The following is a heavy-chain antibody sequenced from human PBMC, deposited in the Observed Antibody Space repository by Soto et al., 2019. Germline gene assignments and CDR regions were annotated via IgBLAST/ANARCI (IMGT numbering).Heavy chain of an antibody. CDR3: AKDPRAIWYSSSWYGIVDA. V-gene: IGHV3-30*18. Sequence: PGWSLRLSCAASGFTFSSYGMHWVRQAPGKGLEWVAVISYDGSNKYYADSVKGRFTISRDNSKNTLYLQMNSLRAEDTAVYYCAKDPRAIWYSSSWYGIVDAWGQGTPDTVSS. D-gene: IGHD6-13*01. CDR2: ISYDGSNK. CDR1: GFTFSSYG. J-gene: IGHJ6*02.